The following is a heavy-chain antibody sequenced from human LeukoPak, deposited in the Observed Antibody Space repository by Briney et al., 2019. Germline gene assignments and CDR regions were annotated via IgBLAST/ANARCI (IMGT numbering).Heavy chain of an antibody. CDR3: ARGAVRGVKGYYYYYYMDV. CDR1: GGTFSSYA. CDR2: IIPIFGTA. J-gene: IGHJ6*03. Sequence: VASVKVSCKASGGTFSSYAISWVRQAPGQGLEWMGGIIPIFGTANYAQKFQGRVTITADESTSTAYMELSSLRSEDTAVYYCARGAVRGVKGYYYYYYMDVWGKGTTVTISS. V-gene: IGHV1-69*13. D-gene: IGHD3-10*01.